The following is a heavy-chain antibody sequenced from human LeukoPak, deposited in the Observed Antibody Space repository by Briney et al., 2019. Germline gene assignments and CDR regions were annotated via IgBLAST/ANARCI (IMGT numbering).Heavy chain of an antibody. J-gene: IGHJ4*02. Sequence: PSETLSLTCTVSGGSISSSSYYWGWLRQPPGKGLEWIGSIYYSGSTYYNPSLKSRVTISVDTSKNQFSLKLSSVTAADTAVYYCARGPVVRGYYGSGSYYKKPGWIDYWGQGTLVTVSS. CDR2: IYYSGST. V-gene: IGHV4-39*07. CDR1: GGSISSSSYY. D-gene: IGHD3-10*01. CDR3: ARGPVVRGYYGSGSYYKKPGWIDY.